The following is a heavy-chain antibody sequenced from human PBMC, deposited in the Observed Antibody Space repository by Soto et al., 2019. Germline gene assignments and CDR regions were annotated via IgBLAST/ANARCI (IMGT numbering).Heavy chain of an antibody. CDR2: ISAYNGKT. V-gene: IGHV1-18*01. Sequence: QVQLVQSGGEVKKPGASVKVSCKTSSYSFTTYGISWVRQAPGQGLEWRGWISAYNGKTNYAQKIQGRVTMTTDTXXXXXXXXXXXXXXXXXXXXXXXXXXXXPXXYSGMDVWGQGSTVTVSS. CDR3: XXXXXXPXXYSGMDV. J-gene: IGHJ6*02. CDR1: SYSFTTYG.